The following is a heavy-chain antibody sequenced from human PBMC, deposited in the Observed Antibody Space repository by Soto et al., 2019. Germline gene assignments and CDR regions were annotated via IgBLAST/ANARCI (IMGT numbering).Heavy chain of an antibody. D-gene: IGHD3-10*01. CDR3: ARHPFSISSGYYYYMDV. J-gene: IGHJ6*03. CDR1: GGSISSSSYY. Sequence: SETLSLTCTVSGGSISSSSYYWGWIRQPPGKGLEWIGSIYYSGSTYYNPSLKSRVTISVDTSKNQFSLKLSSVTAADTAVYYCARHPFSISSGYYYYMDVWGKGTTVTVSS. V-gene: IGHV4-39*01. CDR2: IYYSGST.